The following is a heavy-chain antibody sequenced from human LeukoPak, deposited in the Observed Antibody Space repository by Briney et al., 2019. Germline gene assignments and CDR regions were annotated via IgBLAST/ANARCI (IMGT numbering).Heavy chain of an antibody. CDR2: ISGSGGST. Sequence: GGSLRLSCAASGFTVSSNYMSWVRQAPGKGLEWVSAISGSGGSTYYADSVKGRFTIPRDNSKNTLYLQMNSLRAEDTAVYYCAKVSVRTWYYYDSSGYEPYYFDYWGQGTLVTVSS. D-gene: IGHD3-22*01. J-gene: IGHJ4*02. CDR1: GFTVSSNY. V-gene: IGHV3-23*01. CDR3: AKVSVRTWYYYDSSGYEPYYFDY.